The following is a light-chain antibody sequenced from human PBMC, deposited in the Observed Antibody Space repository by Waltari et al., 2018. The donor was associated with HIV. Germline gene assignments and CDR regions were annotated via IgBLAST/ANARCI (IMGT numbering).Light chain of an antibody. CDR3: QQRSNLIT. Sequence: IVLTQSPATLSLSPGERATLSCRASQSVSSYLAWYQQKPGQAPRLLISDASNRATGIPARFSGSGSGTDFTLTISSLEPEDFAVYYCQQRSNLITFGQGTRLEIK. V-gene: IGKV3-11*01. CDR1: QSVSSY. CDR2: DAS. J-gene: IGKJ5*01.